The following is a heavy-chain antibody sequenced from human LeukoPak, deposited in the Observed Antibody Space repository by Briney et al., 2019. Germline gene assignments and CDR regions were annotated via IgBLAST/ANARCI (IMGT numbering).Heavy chain of an antibody. V-gene: IGHV7-4-1*02. CDR2: INTNTGNP. D-gene: IGHD3-9*01. J-gene: IGHJ3*02. Sequence: ASVKVSCKASGYTFTSYAMNWVRQAPGQGLEWMGWINTNTGNPTYAQGFTGRFVFSLDTSVSTAYLQISSLKAEDTAVYYCARELHQPERSGVLRYFGWSLPRGAFDIWGQGTMVTVSS. CDR1: GYTFTSYA. CDR3: ARELHQPERSGVLRYFGWSLPRGAFDI.